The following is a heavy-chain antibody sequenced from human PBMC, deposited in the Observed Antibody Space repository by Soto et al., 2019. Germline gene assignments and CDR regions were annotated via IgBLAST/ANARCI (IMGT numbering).Heavy chain of an antibody. CDR2: IWYDGSNK. V-gene: IGHV3-33*01. Sequence: QVQLVESGGGVVQPGRSLRLSCAASGFTFSSYGMHWVRQAPGKGLEWVAVIWYDGSNKYYADSVKGRFTISRDNSKNTLYLQMNSLRAEDTAVYYCARGWNYYDSSGYYDYWGQGTLVTVSS. J-gene: IGHJ4*02. CDR3: ARGWNYYDSSGYYDY. CDR1: GFTFSSYG. D-gene: IGHD3-22*01.